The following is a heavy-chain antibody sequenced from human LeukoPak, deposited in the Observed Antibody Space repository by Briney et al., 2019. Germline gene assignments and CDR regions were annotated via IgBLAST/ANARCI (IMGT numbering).Heavy chain of an antibody. CDR2: IKQDGNEK. CDR3: ARDRRLTGYYYYYYYYMDV. D-gene: IGHD3-9*01. CDR1: GFTFTNYW. J-gene: IGHJ6*03. Sequence: GGSLRLSCAASGFTFTNYWMSWVRQAPGTGLEWVANIKQDGNEKYYVDSVKGRFTISRDNAKNSLYLQMNSLRAEDTAVYYCARDRRLTGYYYYYYYYMDVWGKGTTVTVSS. V-gene: IGHV3-7*01.